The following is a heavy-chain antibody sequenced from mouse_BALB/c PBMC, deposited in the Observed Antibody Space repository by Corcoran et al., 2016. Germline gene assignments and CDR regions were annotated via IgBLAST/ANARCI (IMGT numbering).Heavy chain of an antibody. D-gene: IGHD4-1*01. V-gene: IGHV9-1*02. CDR2: INTYTGEP. CDR3: ARTGFDY. J-gene: IGHJ2*01. CDR1: GYTFTNYG. Sequence: QIQLVQSGPELKKPGETVKISCEASGYTFTNYGMNWVKQAPGKGLKWMGWINTYTGEPTYADDFKGRFAFSLETSASTAYLQINNLKNEDMATYFCARTGFDYWGQGTTLTVSS.